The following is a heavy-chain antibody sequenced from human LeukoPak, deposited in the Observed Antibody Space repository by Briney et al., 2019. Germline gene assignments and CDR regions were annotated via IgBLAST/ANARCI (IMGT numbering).Heavy chain of an antibody. D-gene: IGHD3-10*01. CDR2: ISGSGGST. V-gene: IGHV3-23*01. CDR1: GFTFSSYA. J-gene: IGHJ5*02. Sequence: PGGSLRLSCAASGFTFSSYAMSWVRQAPGKGLEWVSAISGSGGSTYYADSVKGRFTISRDNSKNTLYLQMNSLRAEDTAVYYCAKDGSIGYYGSGTFFDPWGQGTLVTVSS. CDR3: AKDGSIGYYGSGTFFDP.